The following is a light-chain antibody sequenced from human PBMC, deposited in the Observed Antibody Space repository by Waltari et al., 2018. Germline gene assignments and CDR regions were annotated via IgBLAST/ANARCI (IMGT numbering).Light chain of an antibody. CDR3: QQYSDWPLT. CDR1: QSVNNK. Sequence: EIVMTQSPATLSVSPGERVTLSCTASQSVNNKLAWYQQKPGQAPRLRIYDASTRATGIPTSFSVSGSGTEFTITISSLQSEDFAVYYCQQYSDWPLTFGGGTKVEIK. V-gene: IGKV3-15*01. CDR2: DAS. J-gene: IGKJ4*01.